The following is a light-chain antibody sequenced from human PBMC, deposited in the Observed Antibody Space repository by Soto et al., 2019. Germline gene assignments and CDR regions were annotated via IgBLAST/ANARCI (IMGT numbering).Light chain of an antibody. CDR2: LNSDGSH. V-gene: IGLV4-69*01. CDR1: SGHSNYA. CDR3: PTWGSGIVV. Sequence: QSVLTQSPSASAALGASVKLTCTLSSGHSNYAIAWHQQQSEKGPRYLMKLNSDGSHSKGDGIPDRFSGSSSGAERYLTISSLQSEDAAEYYCPTWGSGIVVFGGGTKLTVL. J-gene: IGLJ2*01.